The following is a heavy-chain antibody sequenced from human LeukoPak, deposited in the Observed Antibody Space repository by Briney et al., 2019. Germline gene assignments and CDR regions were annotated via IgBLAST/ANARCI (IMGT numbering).Heavy chain of an antibody. V-gene: IGHV1-69*13. J-gene: IGHJ6*03. CDR2: IIPIFGTA. Sequence: SVTVSFKASVGTFSSYAINWVRHPPPQGLEWMGGIIPIFGTANYSHTFQGSVTITADESTSTAYMELSSLRSEDTAVYYCARDVAPAARVGYYYMDVWGKGTTVTVSS. CDR1: VGTFSSYA. D-gene: IGHD2-2*01. CDR3: ARDVAPAARVGYYYMDV.